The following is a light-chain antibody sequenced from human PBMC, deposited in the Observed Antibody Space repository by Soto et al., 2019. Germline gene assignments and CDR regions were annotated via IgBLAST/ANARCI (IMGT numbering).Light chain of an antibody. V-gene: IGKV3-11*01. Sequence: DIVFTHSPSTLSLSPGERATLSFMASQSVGSDLAWYQQEPGQAPRLLIYDTFNRATGIPARFSGSGSGTDFTLTISSLEPEDFAVYFCQKRSNWPRKFGQGTKVDIK. CDR1: QSVGSD. CDR2: DTF. J-gene: IGKJ1*01. CDR3: QKRSNWPRK.